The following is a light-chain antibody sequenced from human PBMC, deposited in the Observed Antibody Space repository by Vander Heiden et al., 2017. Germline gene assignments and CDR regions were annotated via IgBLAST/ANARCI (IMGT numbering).Light chain of an antibody. V-gene: IGLV1-40*01. CDR3: QSYDSSLSV. J-gene: IGLJ3*02. CDR1: SSHIGAGYD. CDR2: GNR. Sequence: QSLLTQPPSMSGAPGPRVTISCPGSSSHIGAGYDVHWYQQLPGTAPKILIYGNRNRRSGVPDRFSGSKSGTSASMASTGCEEEDEADYDGQSYDSSLSVFGGGTKLTVL.